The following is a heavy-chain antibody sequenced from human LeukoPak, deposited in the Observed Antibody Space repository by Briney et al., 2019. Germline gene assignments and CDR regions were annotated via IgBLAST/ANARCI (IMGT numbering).Heavy chain of an antibody. J-gene: IGHJ5*02. CDR2: IIPIFGTA. CDR3: ARSRDGYSSWFDP. CDR1: GGTFSSYA. D-gene: IGHD5-24*01. Sequence: ASVKVSCKASGGTFSSYAISWVRQAPGQGLEWMGGIIPIFGTANYAQKFQGRVTITADEPTSTAYMELSSLRSEDTAVYYCARSRDGYSSWFDPWGQGTLVTVSS. V-gene: IGHV1-69*01.